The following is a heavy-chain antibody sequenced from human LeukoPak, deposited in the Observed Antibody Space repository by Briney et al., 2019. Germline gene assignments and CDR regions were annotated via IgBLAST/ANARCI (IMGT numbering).Heavy chain of an antibody. Sequence: ASVKVSCKASGYTFTSYGISWVRQAPGQGLEWMGWISAYNGNTNYAQKLQGRVTMTTDTSTSTAYMELRSLRSDDTAVYYCAREVYYDCWTQETRHYYGMDVWGQGTTVTVPS. J-gene: IGHJ6*02. V-gene: IGHV1-18*01. CDR3: AREVYYDCWTQETRHYYGMDV. D-gene: IGHD3-3*01. CDR1: GYTFTSYG. CDR2: ISAYNGNT.